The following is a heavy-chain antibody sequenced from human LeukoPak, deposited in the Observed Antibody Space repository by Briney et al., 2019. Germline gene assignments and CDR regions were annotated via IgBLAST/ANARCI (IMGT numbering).Heavy chain of an antibody. Sequence: SETLSLTCTVSGGSISSDYWSWIRQPPGKGLEWIGHIYYSGSTHYNPSLKSRVTISVDTSKNQFSLKLNSVTAADTAVYYCARDRLSLGAFDIWGQGTMVTVSS. CDR2: IYYSGST. J-gene: IGHJ3*02. D-gene: IGHD7-27*01. CDR3: ARDRLSLGAFDI. CDR1: GGSISSDY. V-gene: IGHV4-59*01.